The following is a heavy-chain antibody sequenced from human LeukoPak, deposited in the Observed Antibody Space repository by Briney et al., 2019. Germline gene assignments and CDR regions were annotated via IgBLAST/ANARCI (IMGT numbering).Heavy chain of an antibody. J-gene: IGHJ4*02. CDR1: GGSISSYY. Sequence: SETLSLTXTVSGGSISSYYWSWIRQPPGKGLEWIGYIYYSGSTNYNPSLKSRVTISVDTSKNQFSLKLSSVTAADTAVYYCARSYDFWSGYDFDYWGQGTLVTVSS. V-gene: IGHV4-59*01. D-gene: IGHD3-3*01. CDR3: ARSYDFWSGYDFDY. CDR2: IYYSGST.